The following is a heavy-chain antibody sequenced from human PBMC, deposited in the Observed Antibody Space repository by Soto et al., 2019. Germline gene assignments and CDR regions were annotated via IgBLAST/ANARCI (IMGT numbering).Heavy chain of an antibody. CDR2: ISGSGGST. V-gene: IGHV3-23*01. CDR3: AKGGAGIPSYYDGLDV. CDR1: GFTFSSYA. J-gene: IGHJ6*02. Sequence: GGSLRLSCAASGFTFSSYAMSWVRQAPGKGLEWVSAISGSGGSTYYADSVKGRFTISRDNSKNTLYLQMNSLRAEDTAVYYCAKGGAGIPSYYDGLDVGGQGTTVTVS.